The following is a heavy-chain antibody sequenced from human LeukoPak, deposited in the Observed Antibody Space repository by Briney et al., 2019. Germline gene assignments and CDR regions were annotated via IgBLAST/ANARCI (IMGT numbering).Heavy chain of an antibody. Sequence: SETLSLTCTVSGGSISSGDYYWSWLRQPAGKGLEWIGRIYSGGNTNYNPSLRSRIAMSVDTSKNHFSLKLSSVTAADTAVYYCARGYGSGWYFGDWGQGTLVTVSS. D-gene: IGHD6-19*01. J-gene: IGHJ4*02. CDR3: ARGYGSGWYFGD. V-gene: IGHV4-61*02. CDR2: IYSGGNT. CDR1: GGSISSGDYY.